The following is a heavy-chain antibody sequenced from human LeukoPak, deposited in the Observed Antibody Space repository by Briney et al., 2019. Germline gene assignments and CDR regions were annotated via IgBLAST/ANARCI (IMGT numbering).Heavy chain of an antibody. CDR1: GFTFSSYS. Sequence: PGGSLRLSCAASGFTFSSYSMNWVRQAPGKGLEWVSYISSSSSTIYYADSVKGRFTISRDNAKNSLYLQMNSLRAEDTAVYYCARDPPPRGGSYHRIFDYWGQGTLVTVSS. D-gene: IGHD1-26*01. V-gene: IGHV3-48*01. CDR2: ISSSSSTI. CDR3: ARDPPPRGGSYHRIFDY. J-gene: IGHJ4*02.